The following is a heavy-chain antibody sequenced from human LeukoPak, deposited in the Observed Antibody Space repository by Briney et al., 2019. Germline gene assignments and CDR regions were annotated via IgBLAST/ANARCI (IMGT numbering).Heavy chain of an antibody. Sequence: PGGSLRLSCAASGFTFREYSMSWVRQAPGKGLEWVSNIRSNGGDTYYTDSVKGRFTISRDNSKNTLYLEMNSLRAGDTAVYYCAKGGYTTWFDPWGQGTLVTVFS. CDR3: AKGGYTTWFDP. D-gene: IGHD2-15*01. CDR2: IRSNGGDT. J-gene: IGHJ5*02. CDR1: GFTFREYS. V-gene: IGHV3-23*01.